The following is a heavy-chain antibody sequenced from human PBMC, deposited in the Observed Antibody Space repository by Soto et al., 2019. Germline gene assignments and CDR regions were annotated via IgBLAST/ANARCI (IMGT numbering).Heavy chain of an antibody. CDR2: ITTSSSYI. V-gene: IGHV3-21*01. D-gene: IGHD3-10*01. CDR3: ARDRGVLLWFGELLDSDAFDI. CDR1: GFTFSTYD. J-gene: IGHJ3*02. Sequence: GGSLRLSCAASGFTFSTYDMNWVRQAPGKGLEWVSSITTSSSYIYYGDSLRGRFTISRDNAKNSLYLQMNSLRAEDTAVYYCARDRGVLLWFGELLDSDAFDIWGQGTMVTVSS.